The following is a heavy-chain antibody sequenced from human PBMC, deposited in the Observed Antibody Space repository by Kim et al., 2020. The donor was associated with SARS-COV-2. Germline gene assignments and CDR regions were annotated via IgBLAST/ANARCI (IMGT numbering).Heavy chain of an antibody. J-gene: IGHJ3*02. V-gene: IGHV4-39*01. CDR3: ARQRVYDYGDACAFDI. CDR1: GGSISSSSYY. CDR2: IYYSGST. Sequence: SETLSLTCTVSGGSISSSSYYWGWIRQPPGKGLEWIGSIYYSGSTYYNPSLKSRVTISVDTSKNQFSLKLSSVTAADTAVYYCARQRVYDYGDACAFDIWGQGTMVTVSS. D-gene: IGHD4-17*01.